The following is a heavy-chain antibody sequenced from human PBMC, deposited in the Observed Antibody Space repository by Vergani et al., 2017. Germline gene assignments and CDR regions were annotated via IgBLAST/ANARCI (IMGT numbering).Heavy chain of an antibody. CDR1: EYSFGTYW. J-gene: IGHJ4*02. V-gene: IGHV5-51*01. D-gene: IGHD1-1*01. Sequence: EVELVQSGPEMRKPGESLKIPCKGSEYSFGTYWIGWVRQMPGKGLEWMGIIYPADSDTRYSPSFQGQVTISADKSISTAFLQWDSLKASDTALYYCARHTTYTDSWGQGTLVTVSS. CDR2: IYPADSDT. CDR3: ARHTTYTDS.